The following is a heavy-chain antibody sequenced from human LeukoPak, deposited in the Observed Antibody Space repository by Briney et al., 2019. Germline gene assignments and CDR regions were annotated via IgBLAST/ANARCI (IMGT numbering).Heavy chain of an antibody. J-gene: IGHJ4*02. V-gene: IGHV3-23*01. CDR2: ISGSGGST. Sequence: GGSLRLSCAASGFTFSDYYIDWVRQAPGKGLEWVSAISGSGGSTYYADSVKGRFTISRDNSKNTLYLQMNSLRAEDTAVYYCGADNWNYRIDYWGQGTLVTVSS. CDR3: GADNWNYRIDY. CDR1: GFTFSDYY. D-gene: IGHD1-7*01.